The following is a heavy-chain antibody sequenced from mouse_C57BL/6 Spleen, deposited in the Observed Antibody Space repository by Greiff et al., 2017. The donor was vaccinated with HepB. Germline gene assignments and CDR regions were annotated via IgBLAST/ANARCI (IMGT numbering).Heavy chain of an antibody. Sequence: QVQLQQSGAELVRPGTSVKVSCKASGYAFTNYLIEWVKQRPGQGLEWIGVINPGSGGTNYNEKFKGKATLTADKSSSTAYMQLSSLTSEDSAVYFCAREFITTGGYFDYWGQGTTLTVSS. CDR3: AREFITTGGYFDY. J-gene: IGHJ2*01. CDR2: INPGSGGT. D-gene: IGHD1-1*01. CDR1: GYAFTNYL. V-gene: IGHV1-54*01.